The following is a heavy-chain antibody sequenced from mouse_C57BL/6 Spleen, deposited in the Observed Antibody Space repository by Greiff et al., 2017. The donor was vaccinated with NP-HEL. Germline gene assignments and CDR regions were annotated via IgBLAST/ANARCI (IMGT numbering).Heavy chain of an antibody. D-gene: IGHD2-2*01. Sequence: VQLQESGAELARPGASVKLSCKASGYTFTSYGISWVKQRTGQGLEWIGEIYPRSGNTYYNEKFKGKATLTADKSSSTAYMELRSLTSEDSAVYFCARHGYDWYFDVWGTGTTVTVSS. V-gene: IGHV1-81*01. J-gene: IGHJ1*03. CDR3: ARHGYDWYFDV. CDR2: IYPRSGNT. CDR1: GYTFTSYG.